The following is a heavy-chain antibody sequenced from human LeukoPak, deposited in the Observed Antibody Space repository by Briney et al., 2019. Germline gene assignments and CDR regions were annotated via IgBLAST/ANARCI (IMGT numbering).Heavy chain of an antibody. Sequence: GGSLRLSCAASGFTFSGSAMHWVRQASGKGLEWVGRIRSKANSYATAYAASVKGRFTISRDDSKNTAYLQMNSLKTEDTAVYYCTRVSDYDFWSGHCDYWGQGTLVTVSS. J-gene: IGHJ4*02. CDR1: GFTFSGSA. CDR3: TRVSDYDFWSGHCDY. CDR2: IRSKANSYAT. V-gene: IGHV3-73*01. D-gene: IGHD3-3*01.